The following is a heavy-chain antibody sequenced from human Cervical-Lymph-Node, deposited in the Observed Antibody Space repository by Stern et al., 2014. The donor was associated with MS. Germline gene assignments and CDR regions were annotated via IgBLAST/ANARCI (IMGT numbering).Heavy chain of an antibody. D-gene: IGHD6-13*01. CDR3: ARENSSRDHFDY. CDR2: INHSGST. J-gene: IGHJ4*02. V-gene: IGHV4-34*01. Sequence: QVQLQQWGAGLLKHSETLSLTCAVYGGSFSGYYWSWIRQPPGKGLEWIGEINHSGSTNYNPPLKSRVPISVDTSKNQFSLKLSSVTAADTAVYYCARENSSRDHFDYWGQGTLVTVSS. CDR1: GGSFSGYY.